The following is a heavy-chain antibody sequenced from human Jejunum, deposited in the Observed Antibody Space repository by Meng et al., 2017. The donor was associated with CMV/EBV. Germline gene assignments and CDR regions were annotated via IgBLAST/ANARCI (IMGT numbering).Heavy chain of an antibody. CDR2: VTQDESEK. Sequence: FTFNKYWLSWVRQAPGKGLEWVANVTQDESEKYYIDSVKGRFTVSRDNAKNSLYLHMNSLRAEDTAVYYCARVEDFRSGHYGMDVWGQGTAVTVSS. D-gene: IGHD3-3*01. V-gene: IGHV3-7*01. J-gene: IGHJ6*02. CDR3: ARVEDFRSGHYGMDV. CDR1: FTFNKYW.